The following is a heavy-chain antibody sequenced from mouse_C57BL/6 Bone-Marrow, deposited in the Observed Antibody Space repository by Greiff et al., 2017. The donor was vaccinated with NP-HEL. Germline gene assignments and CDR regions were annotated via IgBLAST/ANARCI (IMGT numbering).Heavy chain of an antibody. CDR2: IDPSDSYT. CDR3: ARGPSYYYYGSSYWYFDV. J-gene: IGHJ1*03. Sequence: VQLQQSGAELVKPGASVKLSCKASGYTFTSYWMQWVKQRPGQGLEWIGEIDPSDSYTNYNQKFKGKATLTVDTSSSTAYMQLSSLTSEDSAVYYCARGPSYYYYGSSYWYFDVWGTGTTVTVSS. CDR1: GYTFTSYW. D-gene: IGHD1-1*01. V-gene: IGHV1-50*01.